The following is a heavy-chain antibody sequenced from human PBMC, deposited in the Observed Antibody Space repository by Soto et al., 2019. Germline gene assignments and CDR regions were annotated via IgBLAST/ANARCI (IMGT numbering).Heavy chain of an antibody. Sequence: GGSLRLSCAASGFTFSSYAMSWVRQAPGKGLEWVSAISGSGGSTYYADSVKGRFTISRDNSKNTLYLQMNSLRAEDTAVYYCAKDHYYDSSGYYYVNWFDPWGQGTLVTVSS. CDR2: ISGSGGST. CDR1: GFTFSSYA. D-gene: IGHD3-22*01. J-gene: IGHJ5*02. CDR3: AKDHYYDSSGYYYVNWFDP. V-gene: IGHV3-23*01.